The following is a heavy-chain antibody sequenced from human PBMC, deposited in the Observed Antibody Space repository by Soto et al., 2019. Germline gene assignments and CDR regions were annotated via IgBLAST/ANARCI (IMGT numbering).Heavy chain of an antibody. Sequence: QVQLVQSGAEVKKPGASVKVSCKASGYTFTSYGISWVRQAPGQGLEWMGWISAYNGNTNYAQKLQGRVTMTTDTSTSTAYMELRSLGSDDTAVYYCARDRMVRGVLYYYYGMDVWGQGTTVTVSS. V-gene: IGHV1-18*01. J-gene: IGHJ6*02. CDR2: ISAYNGNT. CDR3: ARDRMVRGVLYYYYGMDV. CDR1: GYTFTSYG. D-gene: IGHD3-10*01.